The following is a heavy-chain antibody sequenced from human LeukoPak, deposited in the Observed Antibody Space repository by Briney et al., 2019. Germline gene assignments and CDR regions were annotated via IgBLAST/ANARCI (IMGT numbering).Heavy chain of an antibody. J-gene: IGHJ6*03. V-gene: IGHV4-59*01. CDR3: ARTGGSFYFYYYMDV. Sequence: SETLSLTCTVSGGSISSYYWSWIRQPPGKGLEWIGYIYYSGSTNYNPSLKSRVTISVDTSKNQFSLKLSSVTAADTAVYYCARTGGSFYFYYYMDVWGKGTTITVSS. D-gene: IGHD1-26*01. CDR1: GGSISSYY. CDR2: IYYSGST.